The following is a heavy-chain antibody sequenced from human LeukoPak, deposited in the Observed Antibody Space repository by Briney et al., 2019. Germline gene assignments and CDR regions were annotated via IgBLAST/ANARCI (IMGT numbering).Heavy chain of an antibody. CDR3: ARGRYYTFDY. Sequence: PGGSLRLSCAASGSTFSSYEMNWVRQAPGKGLEWVSYISSSGSTIYYADSVKGRFTISRDNAKNSLYLQMNSLRAEDTAVYYCARGRYYTFDYWAREPWSPSPQ. D-gene: IGHD2-2*02. J-gene: IGHJ4*02. V-gene: IGHV3-48*03. CDR2: ISSSGSTI. CDR1: GSTFSSYE.